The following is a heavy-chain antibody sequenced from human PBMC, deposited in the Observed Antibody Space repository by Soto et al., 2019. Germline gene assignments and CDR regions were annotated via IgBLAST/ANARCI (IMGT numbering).Heavy chain of an antibody. Sequence: PXGSLRLSCATSGFIFNNYGMHWVRQAPGKGLEWVAVVWHDGKYKYYADSVRGRFTISRDNAKNSLYLQMNSLRAEDTAVYFCARDMGLLSYANVSGGYCSPHDYWGQGTLVTVSS. J-gene: IGHJ4*02. CDR1: GFIFNNYG. V-gene: IGHV3-33*01. CDR3: ARDMGLLSYANVSGGYCSPHDY. D-gene: IGHD3-16*02. CDR2: VWHDGKYK.